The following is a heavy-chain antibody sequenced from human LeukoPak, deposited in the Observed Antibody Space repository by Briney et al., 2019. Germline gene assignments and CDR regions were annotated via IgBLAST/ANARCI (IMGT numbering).Heavy chain of an antibody. D-gene: IGHD6-13*01. CDR2: IYYSGST. Sequence: SETRSLTCTVSGGSISSYYWSWIRQPPGKGLEWIGYIYYSGSTNYNPSLKSRVTISVDTSKNQFSLKLSSVTAADTAVYYCARHGKGAAGLDYWGQGTLVTVSS. J-gene: IGHJ4*02. V-gene: IGHV4-59*08. CDR3: ARHGKGAAGLDY. CDR1: GGSISSYY.